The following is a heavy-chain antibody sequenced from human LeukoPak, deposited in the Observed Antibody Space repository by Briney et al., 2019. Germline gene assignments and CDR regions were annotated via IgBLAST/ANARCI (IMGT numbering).Heavy chain of an antibody. V-gene: IGHV3-23*01. J-gene: IGHJ4*02. D-gene: IGHD3-22*01. CDR3: AKDALWGYYDSSGSIYFDC. Sequence: PGGSLRLSCAASGFTFSSYAMSWVRQAPGKGLEWVSAISGSGGSTYYADSVKGRFTISRDNSKNTLFLQMNSLRAEDTAVYYCAKDALWGYYDSSGSIYFDCWGQGTLVTVSS. CDR1: GFTFSSYA. CDR2: ISGSGGST.